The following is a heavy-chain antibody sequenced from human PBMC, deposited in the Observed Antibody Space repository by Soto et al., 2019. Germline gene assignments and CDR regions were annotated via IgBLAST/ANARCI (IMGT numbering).Heavy chain of an antibody. CDR1: GFIFSDYA. CDR2: ISGSSESI. Sequence: PGGSLRLSCAAPGFIFSDYAMTWVRQAPGKGLEWVSGISGSSESIYYADSVKGRFTISRDNSKNTLYLQMNSLRDEDTAVYYCARPEYSSSSYGMDVWGQGTTVTVSS. CDR3: ARPEYSSSSYGMDV. V-gene: IGHV3-23*01. J-gene: IGHJ6*02. D-gene: IGHD6-6*01.